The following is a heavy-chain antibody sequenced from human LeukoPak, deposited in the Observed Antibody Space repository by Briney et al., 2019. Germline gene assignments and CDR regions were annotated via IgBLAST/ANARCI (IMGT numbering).Heavy chain of an antibody. V-gene: IGHV3-9*01. D-gene: IGHD4-23*01. Sequence: GRSLRLSCAASGFTFDDYAMHWVRQAPGKGLEWVSGISWNSGSIGYADSVKGRFTISRDNAKNSLYLQMNSLRAEDTAVYYCARETYGGNSYYFDYWGQGTLVTVSS. CDR2: ISWNSGSI. CDR1: GFTFDDYA. CDR3: ARETYGGNSYYFDY. J-gene: IGHJ4*02.